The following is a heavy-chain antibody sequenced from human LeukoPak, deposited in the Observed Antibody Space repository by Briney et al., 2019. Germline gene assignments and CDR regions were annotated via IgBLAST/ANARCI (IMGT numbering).Heavy chain of an antibody. Sequence: SETLSLTCTVSGGSISSYYWSWIRQPPGKGLEWIGYIYYSGSTNYNPSLKSRVTISVDTSKNQFSLKLSSVTAADTAVYYCARERAVTTYYYFDYWGQGALVTVSS. CDR1: GGSISSYY. J-gene: IGHJ4*02. V-gene: IGHV4-59*01. CDR2: IYYSGST. D-gene: IGHD4-17*01. CDR3: ARERAVTTYYYFDY.